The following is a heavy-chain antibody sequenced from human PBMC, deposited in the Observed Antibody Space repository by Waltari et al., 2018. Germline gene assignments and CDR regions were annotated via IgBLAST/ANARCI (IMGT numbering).Heavy chain of an antibody. D-gene: IGHD6-13*01. Sequence: QVPVEQSGSEVKRPGASVRVSCTVPGYTLAGLSIAWVLQVPAKGLEWMGRLDREDGETTYSQHFQGRITVTEDTSTNTAYMGLRTLVSDDTAVYFCHLTGRNIVLAGGTPSFYSYLDVWGRGTTVTVS. CDR3: HLTGRNIVLAGGTPSFYSYLDV. J-gene: IGHJ6*03. CDR2: LDREDGET. V-gene: IGHV1-24*01. CDR1: GYTLAGLS.